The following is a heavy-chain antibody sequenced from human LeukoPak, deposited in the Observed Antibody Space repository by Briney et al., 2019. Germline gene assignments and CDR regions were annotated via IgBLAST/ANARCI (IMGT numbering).Heavy chain of an antibody. J-gene: IGHJ4*02. CDR1: GFTFSSYW. D-gene: IGHD5-18*01. CDR3: ARDESGYSYGGVRLFDY. CDR2: IKQDGSEK. Sequence: GGSLRLSCAASGFTFSSYWMSWVRQAPGKGLEWVANIKQDGSEKYYVDSVKGRFTISRDNAKNSLYLQMNSLRAEDTAVYYCARDESGYSYGGVRLFDYWGQGTLVTVSS. V-gene: IGHV3-7*01.